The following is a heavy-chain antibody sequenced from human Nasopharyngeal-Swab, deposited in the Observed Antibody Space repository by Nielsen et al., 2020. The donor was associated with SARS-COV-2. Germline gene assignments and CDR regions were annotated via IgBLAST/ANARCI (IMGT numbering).Heavy chain of an antibody. V-gene: IGHV3-7*03. J-gene: IGHJ2*01. D-gene: IGHD6-13*01. CDR3: ARAKAAAHHWYFDL. CDR2: IKQDGNEK. Sequence: GESLKISCAASGFTFSSYWMSWVRQAPGKGLEWVANIKQDGNEKYYVDSVKGRFTISRDNAKNSLYLQMNSLRAEDTAVYYCARAKAAAHHWYFDLWGRGTLVTVSS. CDR1: GFTFSSYW.